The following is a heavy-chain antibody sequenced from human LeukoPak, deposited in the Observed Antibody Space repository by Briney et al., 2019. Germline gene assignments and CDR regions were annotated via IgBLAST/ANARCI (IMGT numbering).Heavy chain of an antibody. CDR1: GGSISSYY. J-gene: IGHJ3*02. V-gene: IGHV4-4*07. D-gene: IGHD2-15*01. Sequence: PSETLSLTCTVSGGSISSYYWSWIRQPAGKGLEWIGRIYSSGGTDYNPSLKSRVIMSVDTSKNHLSLKLTSVTAADTAVYYCARGPDYCSGGSCYLVFAFRRPSGPNAFDIWGQGTMVTVSS. CDR3: ARGPDYCSGGSCYLVFAFRRPSGPNAFDI. CDR2: IYSSGGT.